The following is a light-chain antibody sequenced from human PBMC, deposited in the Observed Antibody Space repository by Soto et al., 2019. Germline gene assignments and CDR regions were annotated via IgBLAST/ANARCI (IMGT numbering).Light chain of an antibody. V-gene: IGKV3-20*01. CDR2: GAS. CDR3: QQYGRSPPIT. Sequence: VLTQSPGTLSLSPGERATLSCRAGQGFGNSYLAWYQQKPGQPPRLLIYGASSRATGIPDRFSGSGSGTDFTLTISRLEPEDFAVYYCQQYGRSPPITFGQGTRLEIK. CDR1: QGFGNSY. J-gene: IGKJ5*01.